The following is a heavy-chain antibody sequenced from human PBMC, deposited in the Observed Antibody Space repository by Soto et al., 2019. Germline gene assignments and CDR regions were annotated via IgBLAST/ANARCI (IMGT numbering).Heavy chain of an antibody. V-gene: IGHV1-18*01. CDR1: GYTFTSYG. D-gene: IGHD1-26*01. CDR3: ARDVPEGATTHYYGMDV. Sequence: GASVKVSCKASGYTFTSYGISWVRPAPGQGLEWMGWISAYNGNTNYAQKLQGRVTMTTDTSTSTAYMELRSLRSDDTTVYYCARDVPEGATTHYYGMDVWGQGTTVTVSS. J-gene: IGHJ6*02. CDR2: ISAYNGNT.